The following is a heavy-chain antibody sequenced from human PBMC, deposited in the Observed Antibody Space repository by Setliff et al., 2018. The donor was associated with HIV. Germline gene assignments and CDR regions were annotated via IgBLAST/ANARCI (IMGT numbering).Heavy chain of an antibody. Sequence: SETLSLTCTVSGGSISSAAYYWSWIRQHPGKGLEWIGHIYYSGSTNYNPSLKSRVTISVDTSKNQFSLKLTSVTAADTAIYYCARSDLDNGSGYFDYYSYYMDVWGQGTLVTVSS. D-gene: IGHD3-22*01. J-gene: IGHJ6*03. CDR2: IYYSGST. CDR3: ARSDLDNGSGYFDYYSYYMDV. CDR1: GGSISSAAYY. V-gene: IGHV4-31*03.